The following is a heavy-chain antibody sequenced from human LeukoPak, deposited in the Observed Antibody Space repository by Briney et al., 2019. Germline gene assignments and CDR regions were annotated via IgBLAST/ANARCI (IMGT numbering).Heavy chain of an antibody. CDR2: INRDGSGT. D-gene: IGHD2/OR15-2a*01. CDR1: RFTFSGYW. Sequence: PGGSLRLSCTASRFTFSGYWMHWVRQAPGKGLVWVSGINRDGSGTSYADSVKGRFTIARDNAKNTLDLQMNSLRGEDMAMYYCARGNRGGLDYWGQGTLVTVSS. V-gene: IGHV3-74*01. CDR3: ARGNRGGLDY. J-gene: IGHJ4*02.